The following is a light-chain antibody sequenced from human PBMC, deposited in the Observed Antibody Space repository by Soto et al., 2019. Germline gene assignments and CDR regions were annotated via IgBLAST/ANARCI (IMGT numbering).Light chain of an antibody. V-gene: IGLV2-8*01. CDR2: EVN. Sequence: QSALTQPPSASGSPGQSVTISCTGTSSDIGGYNFVSWYQQHPGKAPKLMIDEVNKRRSGVPDRISGSKSGNTASLTVSGLQADDEADYYCSSYADTTNLVFGGGTKLTVL. J-gene: IGLJ2*01. CDR3: SSYADTTNLV. CDR1: SSDIGGYNF.